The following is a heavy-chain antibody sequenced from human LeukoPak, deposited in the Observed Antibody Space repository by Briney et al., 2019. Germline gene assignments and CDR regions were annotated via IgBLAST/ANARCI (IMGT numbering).Heavy chain of an antibody. CDR1: GGSFSGYY. Sequence: SETLSLTCAVYGGSFSGYYWSWIRQPPGKGLEWIGEINHSGNTNYNPSLKSRVTISVDTSKNHFSLNLSSVTAADTAIYYCAARDILTGLHDYWGQGTLVTVSS. CDR2: INHSGNT. J-gene: IGHJ4*02. V-gene: IGHV4-34*01. CDR3: AARDILTGLHDY. D-gene: IGHD3-9*01.